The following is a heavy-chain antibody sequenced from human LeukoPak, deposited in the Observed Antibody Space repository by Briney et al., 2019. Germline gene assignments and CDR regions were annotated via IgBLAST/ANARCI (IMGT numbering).Heavy chain of an antibody. CDR2: IVGSGDDT. V-gene: IGHV3-23*01. D-gene: IGHD6-19*01. J-gene: IGHJ4*02. CDR3: AKVGSSGWYFDY. CDR1: GFTSSSYA. Sequence: GGSLRLSCAASGFTSSSYAMSWVRQAPGKGLEWVSGIVGSGDDTYYADSVKGRFTIYRDNSKNTLYLQMNSLRAEDTAVYYCAKVGSSGWYFDYWGQGTLVTVSS.